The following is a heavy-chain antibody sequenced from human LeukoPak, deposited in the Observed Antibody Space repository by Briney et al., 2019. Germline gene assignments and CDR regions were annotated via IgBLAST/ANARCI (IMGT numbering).Heavy chain of an antibody. Sequence: ASVKVSCKASGYTFTSYGISWVRQAPGQGLEWMGWISAYNGNTNYAQKLQGRVTMTTDTSTSTAYMELSSLRSEDTAVYYCARDNSVRDEAWWFNPWGQGTLVTVSS. J-gene: IGHJ5*02. CDR2: ISAYNGNT. V-gene: IGHV1-18*01. CDR3: ARDNSVRDEAWWFNP. CDR1: GYTFTSYG. D-gene: IGHD5-24*01.